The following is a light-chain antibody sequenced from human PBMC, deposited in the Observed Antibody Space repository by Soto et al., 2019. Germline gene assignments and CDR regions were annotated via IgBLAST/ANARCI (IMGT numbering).Light chain of an antibody. CDR3: SSYTTISTYV. V-gene: IGLV2-14*01. CDR1: SSAVGGYNY. CDR2: DVR. J-gene: IGLJ1*01. Sequence: QSALTQPASVSGSPGQSITISCTGTSSAVGGYNYVSWYQQHPGKAPKLMIYDVRIRPSGVSNRFSGSKSVNTASLTISGLQAEDEADYYCSSYTTISTYVFGTGTKLTVL.